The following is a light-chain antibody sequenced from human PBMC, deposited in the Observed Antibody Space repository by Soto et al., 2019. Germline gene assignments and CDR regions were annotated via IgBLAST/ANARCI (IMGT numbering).Light chain of an antibody. Sequence: EVVMTQSPATLSVSPGDRATLSCRASQSVRNNLAWYQQKPGQAPRLLIFDTSTRATDIPVRFTGGGSGTELTLNISSLQSEDSAVYYCQQYKTWPLTFGGGTKVEIK. V-gene: IGKV3-15*01. J-gene: IGKJ4*01. CDR1: QSVRNN. CDR3: QQYKTWPLT. CDR2: DTS.